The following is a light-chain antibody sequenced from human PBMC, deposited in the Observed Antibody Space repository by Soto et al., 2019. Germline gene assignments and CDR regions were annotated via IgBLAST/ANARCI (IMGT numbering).Light chain of an antibody. CDR2: LAS. V-gene: IGKV2-28*01. CDR3: MQGLRIPKT. J-gene: IGKJ1*01. CDR1: QSLLDINGNTY. Sequence: DIVLTQSPLSLPVTPGEPASISCRSSQSLLDINGNTYLDWYLQKPGQSPLLLIYLASNRASGVPDRFSGSGSGTDITLKISRVEAEDVGVYYCMQGLRIPKTFGQGTKVXIK.